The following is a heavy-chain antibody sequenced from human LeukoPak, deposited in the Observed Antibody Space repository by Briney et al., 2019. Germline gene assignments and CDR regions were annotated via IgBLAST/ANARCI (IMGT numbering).Heavy chain of an antibody. D-gene: IGHD2-15*01. J-gene: IGHJ4*02. CDR2: IRSKAYGGTT. CDR1: GFTFGDYA. CDR3: ARGTPSIPSHYCSGGSCYLVYFDY. Sequence: KSGGSLRLSCTASGFTFGDYAMSWFRQAPGKGLEWVGFIRSKAYGGTTEYAASVKGRFTISRDDSKSIAYLQMNSLRAEDTAVYYCARGTPSIPSHYCSGGSCYLVYFDYWGQGTLVTVSS. V-gene: IGHV3-49*05.